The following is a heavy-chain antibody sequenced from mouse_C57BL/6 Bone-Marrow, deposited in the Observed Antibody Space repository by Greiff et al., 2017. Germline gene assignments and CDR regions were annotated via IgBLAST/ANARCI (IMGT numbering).Heavy chain of an antibody. J-gene: IGHJ3*01. CDR2: IYPRSGNT. D-gene: IGHD1-1*01. CDR3: AREDYGSSPWFAY. V-gene: IGHV1-81*01. CDR1: GYTFTSYG. Sequence: SGAELARPGASVKLSCKASGYTFTSYGISWVKQRTGQGLEWIGEIYPRSGNTYYNEKFKGKATLTADKSSSTAYMELRSLTSEDSAVYFCAREDYGSSPWFAYWGQGTLVTVSA.